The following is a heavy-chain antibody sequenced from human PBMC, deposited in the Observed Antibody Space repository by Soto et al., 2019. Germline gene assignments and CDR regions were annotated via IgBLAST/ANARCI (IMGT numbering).Heavy chain of an antibody. V-gene: IGHV1-18*01. CDR2: IGPYNGNT. CDR3: ARCYCTVGSCYTCWHFDL. Sequence: QAQLVQSGAEVKKPGASVKVSCQAGGYTFADYGISWVRQAPGQGLEWVGWIGPYNGNTNYAQNLQDRVTMTTDTSTNTAYMELRSLRSDDTALYYCARCYCTVGSCYTCWHFDLWGRGTLLIVSS. CDR1: GYTFADYG. D-gene: IGHD2-15*01. J-gene: IGHJ2*01.